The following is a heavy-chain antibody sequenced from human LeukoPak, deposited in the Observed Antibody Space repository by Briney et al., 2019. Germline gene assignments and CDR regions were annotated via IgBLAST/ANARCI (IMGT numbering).Heavy chain of an antibody. CDR1: GFTFSSYA. CDR2: ISGSGGST. J-gene: IGHJ4*02. D-gene: IGHD3-22*01. CDR3: AKDRNYYDSSGYYDY. V-gene: IGHV3-23*01. Sequence: GGSLRLSCAASGFTFSSYAMSWVRQAPGKGLEWVSAISGSGGSTYYADSVKGRFTISRDNSKNTLYLQMNSLRAEDTAVYYCAKDRNYYDSSGYYDYWGQGTLVTVSS.